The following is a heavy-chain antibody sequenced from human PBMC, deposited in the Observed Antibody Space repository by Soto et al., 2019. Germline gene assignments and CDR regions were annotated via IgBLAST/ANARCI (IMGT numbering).Heavy chain of an antibody. Sequence: QAQLMQSGAELKEPGSSVRVSCKASGGTFAKFIMNWVRQTPGQGLEWLGGIVPLLGTPTYAEKFKGRVTISATGSTSTVYMELTSLRSEDTAIYYCARNGTYDSSRSPYSGMDVWGQGTKVTVSS. D-gene: IGHD3-16*01. CDR2: IVPLLGTP. V-gene: IGHV1-69*01. J-gene: IGHJ6*02. CDR3: ARNGTYDSSRSPYSGMDV. CDR1: GGTFAKFI.